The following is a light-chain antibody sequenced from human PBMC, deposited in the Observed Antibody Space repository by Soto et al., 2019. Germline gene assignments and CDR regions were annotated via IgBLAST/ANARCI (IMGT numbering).Light chain of an antibody. J-gene: IGKJ1*01. CDR2: GAS. CDR3: QQYDSSPRT. V-gene: IGKV3-20*01. Sequence: EIVLTQSPGTLSLSPGDRATLSRRASQSVSTRSLAWYQQKPGQAPRLLISGASSRAADIPDRFSGSGSGTDFTLTINRLEPEDFAVYYCQQYDSSPRTFGQGTKVDIK. CDR1: QSVSTRS.